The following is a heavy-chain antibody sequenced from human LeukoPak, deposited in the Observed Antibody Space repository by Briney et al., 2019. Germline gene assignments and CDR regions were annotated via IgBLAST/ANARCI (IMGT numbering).Heavy chain of an antibody. V-gene: IGHV4-31*03. CDR3: ARGVVVATIQGPGFFFDY. D-gene: IGHD5-12*01. J-gene: IGHJ4*02. Sequence: SQTLSLTCTVSGGSISSGGYYWSWIRQHPGKGLEWIGDIYYSGSTYYNPSLKSRVTISVDTSKNQFSLKLSSVTAPDTAVYYCARGVVVATIQGPGFFFDYWGQGTLVTVSS. CDR1: GGSISSGGYY. CDR2: IYYSGST.